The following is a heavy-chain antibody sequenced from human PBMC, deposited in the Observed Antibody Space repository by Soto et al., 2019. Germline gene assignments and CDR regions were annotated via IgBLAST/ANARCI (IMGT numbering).Heavy chain of an antibody. Sequence: SLTVSCDAPGGTCSVYALNVVRPDPRQGLEVIGGIIPIFGTANYAQKLQGRVTITRDTSASTAYMELSSLRSEDTAVYYCVRDIGCSTGNCYFRYYYYGMDVWGQGTTVPVSS. CDR2: IIPIFGTA. CDR3: VRDIGCSTGNCYFRYYYYGMDV. CDR1: GGTCSVYA. V-gene: IGHV1-69*05. D-gene: IGHD2-21*02. J-gene: IGHJ6*02.